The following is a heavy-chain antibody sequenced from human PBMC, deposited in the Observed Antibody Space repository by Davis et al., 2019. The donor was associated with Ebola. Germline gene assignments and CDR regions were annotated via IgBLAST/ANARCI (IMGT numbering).Heavy chain of an antibody. D-gene: IGHD6-19*01. CDR2: INPHNGNT. V-gene: IGHV1-18*01. CDR1: GYILTELS. CDR3: ARATFGYNSGWYADY. J-gene: IGHJ4*02. Sequence: AASVKVSCKVSGYILTELSIHWVRQAPGQGLEWMGWINPHNGNTNYAQNVQGRVTMTTDTSASTVYLDLTSLRSDDTAVFYCARATFGYNSGWYADYWGPGSLVTVSS.